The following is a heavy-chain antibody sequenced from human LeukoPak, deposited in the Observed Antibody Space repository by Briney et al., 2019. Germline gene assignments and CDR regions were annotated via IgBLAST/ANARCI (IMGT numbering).Heavy chain of an antibody. CDR3: VRDGYNQYRFDF. J-gene: IGHJ4*02. CDR1: GVDFGNHC. D-gene: IGHD5-24*01. V-gene: IGHV3-7*03. Sequence: GGTLRLSCVASGVDFGNHCMDWVRHAPGQGLEWVANIKEDGTLAYYADSVRGRFSISRDNTRNSLFLQMNGLRAEDTAVYFCVRDGYNQYRFDFWGQGTLITVSS. CDR2: IKEDGTLA.